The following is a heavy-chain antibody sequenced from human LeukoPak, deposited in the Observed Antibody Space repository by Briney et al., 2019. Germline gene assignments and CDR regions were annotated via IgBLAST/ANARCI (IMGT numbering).Heavy chain of an antibody. J-gene: IGHJ4*02. D-gene: IGHD2-21*02. CDR3: ARDPYTYCGGDCYYFDY. CDR1: GFTFSSYS. V-gene: IGHV3-21*01. Sequence: GGSLRLSCAASGFTFSSYSMNWVRQAPGKGLEWVSSISSSSSYIYYADSVKGRFTISRDNAKNSLYLQMNSLRAEDTAVYYCARDPYTYCGGDCYYFDYWGQGTLVTVSS. CDR2: ISSSSSYI.